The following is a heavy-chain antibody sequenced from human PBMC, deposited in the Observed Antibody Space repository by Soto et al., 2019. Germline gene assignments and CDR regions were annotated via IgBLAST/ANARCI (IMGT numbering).Heavy chain of an antibody. CDR3: ARVGGYYQSLDT. V-gene: IGHV4-59*12. D-gene: IGHD3-22*01. Sequence: SETLSLTCTASGGSIDSYYWSWIRQPPGKGLKWIGYVYYTGTTTYSPSLKSRVTISVDTSMNQISLKLSSVSAADTAFYYCARVGGYYQSLDTWGQGTLVTVS. J-gene: IGHJ5*02. CDR2: VYYTGTT. CDR1: GGSIDSYY.